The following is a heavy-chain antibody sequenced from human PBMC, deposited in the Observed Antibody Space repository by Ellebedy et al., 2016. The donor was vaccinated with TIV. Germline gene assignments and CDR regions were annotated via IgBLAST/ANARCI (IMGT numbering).Heavy chain of an antibody. CDR3: ARRYCSTTSCSDP. Sequence: GESLKISXAASGFIFSNYAMSWVRQAPGKGLEWVSGISGSGGSKYYADSVKGRFTISRDNAKNSLSLQMNSLRAEDTAMYYCARRYCSTTSCSDPWGQGILVTVSS. CDR2: ISGSGGSK. J-gene: IGHJ5*02. D-gene: IGHD2-2*01. CDR1: GFIFSNYA. V-gene: IGHV3-23*01.